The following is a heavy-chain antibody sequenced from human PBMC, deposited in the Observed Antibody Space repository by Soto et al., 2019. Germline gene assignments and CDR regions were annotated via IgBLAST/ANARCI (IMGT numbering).Heavy chain of an antibody. CDR3: ARECDGWSDS. Sequence: EGQVVESGGGLVQPGGSLRLSCVVSGLTFSPCSMNWVRQAPGKGLEWISYINSGSTTINYADSVKGRFTISRDNAKNSLYLQMDSLRAEDTAVYYCARECDGWSDSWGQASLVTVSS. V-gene: IGHV3-48*01. CDR1: GLTFSPCS. CDR2: INSGSTTI. J-gene: IGHJ5*01.